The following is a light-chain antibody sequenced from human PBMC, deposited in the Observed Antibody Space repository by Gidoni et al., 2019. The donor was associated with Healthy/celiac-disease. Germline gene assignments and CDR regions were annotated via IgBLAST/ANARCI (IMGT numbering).Light chain of an antibody. Sequence: DIVMTQYPDSLAVSLGERATINCKSSQSVLYSSNNKNYLAWYQQKPGQPPKLLIYWASTRASGVPDRFSGSGSGTDFTLTISRLQAEDVAVYYCKQYYRTPRTFGQGTKVEIK. CDR3: KQYYRTPRT. CDR2: WAS. V-gene: IGKV4-1*01. CDR1: QSVLYSSNNKNY. J-gene: IGKJ1*01.